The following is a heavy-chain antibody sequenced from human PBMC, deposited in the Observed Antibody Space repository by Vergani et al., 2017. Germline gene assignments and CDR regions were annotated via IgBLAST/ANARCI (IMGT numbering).Heavy chain of an antibody. D-gene: IGHD5-18*01. V-gene: IGHV3-49*04. CDR1: GFSFCDYA. Sequence: EVQLVESGGGLVPPGRSLRLSCAASGFSFCDYAMTWVRQAPGKGLEWVAFIRNKAYGGTTEYAASVKGRFTISRDDSIRLAYLQLSGLKTEDTAVYFCSRGRGYSFGYSDYWGQGTLVTVSS. CDR2: IRNKAYGGTT. CDR3: SRGRGYSFGYSDY. J-gene: IGHJ4*02.